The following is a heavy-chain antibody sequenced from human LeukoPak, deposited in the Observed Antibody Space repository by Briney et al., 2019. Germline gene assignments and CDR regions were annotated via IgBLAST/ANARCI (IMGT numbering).Heavy chain of an antibody. CDR3: ARDNSWNYDWFDP. D-gene: IGHD1-7*01. V-gene: IGHV4-34*01. CDR2: INHSGST. J-gene: IGHJ5*02. CDR1: GGSFSGYY. Sequence: RPSETLSLTCAVYGGSFSGYYWSWLRQPPGKGLEWIGEINHSGSTNYNPSLKSRVTISIDTSKDQFSLKLSSVTAADTAVYYCARDNSWNYDWFDPWGQGTLVTVSS.